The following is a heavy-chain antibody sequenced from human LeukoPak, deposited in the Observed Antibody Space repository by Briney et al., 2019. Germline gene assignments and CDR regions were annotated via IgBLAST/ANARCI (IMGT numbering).Heavy chain of an antibody. CDR3: ARGREGEEYYYYMDV. J-gene: IGHJ6*03. D-gene: IGHD3-10*01. CDR2: IYYSGST. CDR1: GGSISSYY. V-gene: IGHV4-59*01. Sequence: SETLSLTCTVSGGSISSYYWSWIRQPPGKGLEWIGYIYYSGSTSYNPSLKSRVTISVDTSKNQFSLKLSSVTAADTAVYYCARGREGEEYYYYMDVWGKGTTVTVSS.